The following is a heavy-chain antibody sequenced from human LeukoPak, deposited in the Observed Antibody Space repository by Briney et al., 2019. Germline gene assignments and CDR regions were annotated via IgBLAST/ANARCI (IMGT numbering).Heavy chain of an antibody. CDR1: GFTFSNYV. Sequence: GGSLRLSCAASGFTFSNYVMNWVRQAPGKGLEWVSSIRQSGDITYYADSVKGRFTISRDNSKNTLYLQMSSLRAEDTAVYYCARDSNSYGSGATIDYWGQGTLVTVSS. J-gene: IGHJ4*02. D-gene: IGHD3-10*01. V-gene: IGHV3-23*01. CDR2: IRQSGDIT. CDR3: ARDSNSYGSGATIDY.